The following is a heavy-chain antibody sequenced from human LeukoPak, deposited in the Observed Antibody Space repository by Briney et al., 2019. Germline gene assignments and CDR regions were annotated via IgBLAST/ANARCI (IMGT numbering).Heavy chain of an antibody. CDR3: AKGGYCSSTSCYVGWFDP. D-gene: IGHD2-2*01. J-gene: IGHJ5*02. CDR2: ISGGGGST. Sequence: PGGSLRLSCAASGFTFSSYVMNWVRQAPGKVLEWVSVISGGGGSTYYADSVKGRFTISRDNSKNTLFLQMNSLRAEDTAVYYCAKGGYCSSTSCYVGWFDPWGQGTLVTVSS. V-gene: IGHV3-23*01. CDR1: GFTFSSYV.